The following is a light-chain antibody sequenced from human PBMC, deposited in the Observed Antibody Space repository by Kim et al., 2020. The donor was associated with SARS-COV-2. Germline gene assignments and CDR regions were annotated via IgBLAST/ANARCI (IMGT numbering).Light chain of an antibody. CDR2: DVS. J-gene: IGLJ2*01. Sequence: GQSITSSCTGTSSDVGGYSFVSWYQQQPGKAPKLIIYDVSHRPSGVSNRFSGSKSGNRASLTIFGLQAEDEADYYCTSYTSTSTLVFGGGTQLTVL. CDR3: TSYTSTSTLV. V-gene: IGLV2-14*03. CDR1: SSDVGGYSF.